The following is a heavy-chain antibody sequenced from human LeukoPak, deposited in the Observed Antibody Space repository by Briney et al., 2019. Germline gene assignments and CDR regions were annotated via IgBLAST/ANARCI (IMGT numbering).Heavy chain of an antibody. D-gene: IGHD2-2*01. CDR1: GFTFSSYW. V-gene: IGHV3-7*01. J-gene: IGHJ4*02. CDR3: ATGRSCTSCYLPDY. CDR2: INQDGGEK. Sequence: GGSLRLSCAASGFTFSSYWMSWGRQAPGKGLEWVANINQDGGEKYYVDSVKGRFTISRDNAKNSLYLQMNSLRAEDTAVYHCATGRSCTSCYLPDYWGQGTLVTVSS.